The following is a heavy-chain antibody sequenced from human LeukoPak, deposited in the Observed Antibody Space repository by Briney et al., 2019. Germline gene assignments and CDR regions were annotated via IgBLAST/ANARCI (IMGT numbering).Heavy chain of an antibody. CDR2: IRYDGSNK. V-gene: IGHV3-30*02. CDR3: AKDPLLYYYGSGSHFDY. CDR1: GFTFSSYG. D-gene: IGHD3-10*01. Sequence: GGSLRLSCAASGFTFSSYGMHWVRQAPGKGLEWVAFIRYDGSNKYYADSVKGRFTISRDNSKNTPYLQMNSLRAEDTAVYYCAKDPLLYYYGSGSHFDYWGQGTLVTVSS. J-gene: IGHJ4*02.